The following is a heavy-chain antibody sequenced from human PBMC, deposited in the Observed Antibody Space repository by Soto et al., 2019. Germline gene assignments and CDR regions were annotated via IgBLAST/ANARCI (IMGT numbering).Heavy chain of an antibody. D-gene: IGHD5-18*01. CDR2: IIPIFGTA. CDR3: ARCGYSYGTYYYYGMDV. V-gene: IGHV1-69*01. CDR1: GGTFSSYA. Sequence: QVQLVQSGAEVKKPGSSVKVSCKASGGTFSSYAISWVRQAPGQGLEWMGGIIPIFGTANYAQKFQGRVTLTADESTSTAYMELSSLRSENTAVYYCARCGYSYGTYYYYGMDVWGQGTTVTVSS. J-gene: IGHJ6*02.